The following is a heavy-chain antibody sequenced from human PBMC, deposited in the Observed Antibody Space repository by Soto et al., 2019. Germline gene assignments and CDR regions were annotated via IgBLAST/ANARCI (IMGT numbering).Heavy chain of an antibody. V-gene: IGHV4-31*03. J-gene: IGHJ4*02. CDR3: ASRIAAAGAFDY. CDR2: IYYSGST. CDR1: GGSISSGGYY. Sequence: SETLSLTCTVSGGSISSGGYYWSWIRQHPGKGLEWIGYIYYSGSTYYNPSLKSRVTISVDTSKNQFSLKLSSVTAADTAVYYCASRIAAAGAFDYWGQGXLVTVYS. D-gene: IGHD6-13*01.